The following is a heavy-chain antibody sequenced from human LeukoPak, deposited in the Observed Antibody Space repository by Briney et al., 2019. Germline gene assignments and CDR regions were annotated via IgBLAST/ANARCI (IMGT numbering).Heavy chain of an antibody. V-gene: IGHV4-34*01. CDR2: INHSGST. Sequence: PSETLSLTCAVYGGSLSGYYWSWIRQPPGKGLEWIGEINHSGSTNYNPSLKSRVTISVDTSKNQFSLKLSSVTAADTAVYYCARLSYYDSTGYGVYYYYGMDVWGQGTAVIVSS. CDR1: GGSLSGYY. CDR3: ARLSYYDSTGYGVYYYYGMDV. J-gene: IGHJ6*02. D-gene: IGHD3-22*01.